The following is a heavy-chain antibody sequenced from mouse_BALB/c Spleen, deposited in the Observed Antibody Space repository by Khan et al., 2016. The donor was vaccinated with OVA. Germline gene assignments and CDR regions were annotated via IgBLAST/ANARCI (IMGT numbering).Heavy chain of an antibody. V-gene: IGHV2-3*01. J-gene: IGHJ4*01. Sequence: QVQLKQSGPGLVAPSQSLSITCTVSGFSLNNYGINWIRQPPGKGLEWLGVIWGDGSTNYHSVLKSRLSISKDYSKSHVFFKLNSLQTDDTATYYCARFATATRNVYAVDFWGQGTSVTVSA. D-gene: IGHD1-2*01. CDR3: ARFATATRNVYAVDF. CDR1: GFSLNNYG. CDR2: IWGDGST.